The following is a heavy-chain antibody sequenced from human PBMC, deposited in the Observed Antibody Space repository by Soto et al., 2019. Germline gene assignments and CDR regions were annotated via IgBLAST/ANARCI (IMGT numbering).Heavy chain of an antibody. CDR3: AKSSLASDSRGFSYWFFDL. D-gene: IGHD3-22*01. V-gene: IGHV3-30*18. CDR1: GFTFTTYG. J-gene: IGHJ2*01. Sequence: QVQLVESGGGVVQPGRSLRLSCVASGFTFTTYGMHWVRQAPGKGLEWVAVISYDGGTTYYADSVKGRFTISRDNSKNTLYLQMNSLRAEDTAVYYCAKSSLASDSRGFSYWFFDLWGRGTLVSVSS. CDR2: ISYDGGTT.